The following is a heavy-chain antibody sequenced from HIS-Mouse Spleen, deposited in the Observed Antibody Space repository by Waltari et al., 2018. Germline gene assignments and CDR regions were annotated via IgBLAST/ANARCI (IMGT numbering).Heavy chain of an antibody. CDR2: IYYSGST. D-gene: IGHD6-13*01. CDR3: ARDSYSSSWYYYYGMDV. Sequence: QLQLQESGPGLVKPSETLSLTCTVSAGSISSSSSYWAWLRPPPGKGLEWIGSIYYSGSTYYNPSLKSRVTISVDTSKNQFSLKLSSVTAADTAVYYCARDSYSSSWYYYYGMDVWGQGTTVTVSS. CDR1: AGSISSSSSY. V-gene: IGHV4-39*07. J-gene: IGHJ6*02.